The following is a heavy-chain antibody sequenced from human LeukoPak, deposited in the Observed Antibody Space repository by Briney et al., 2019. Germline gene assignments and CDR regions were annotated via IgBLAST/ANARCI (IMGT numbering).Heavy chain of an antibody. D-gene: IGHD1-7*01. CDR3: ARGGLWNYEPYYYYYYSMDV. Sequence: GGSLRLSCAASGFTFDDYSLSWVRQPPGKGLGWVSGINWNGGSTGYADSVRGRFTISRDNAKNSLYLQMDSLRVEDTALYYCARGGLWNYEPYYYYYYSMDVWGKGTTVTVSS. V-gene: IGHV3-20*04. CDR2: INWNGGST. CDR1: GFTFDDYS. J-gene: IGHJ6*03.